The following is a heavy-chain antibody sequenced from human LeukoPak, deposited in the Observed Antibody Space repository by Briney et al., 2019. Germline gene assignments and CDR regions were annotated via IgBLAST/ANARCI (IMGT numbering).Heavy chain of an antibody. J-gene: IGHJ4*02. CDR2: IFTSGST. CDR3: ARVNCGGDCYLFDY. Sequence: KPSETLSLTCTVSGGSISSYYRSWIRQPAGKGLEWIGRIFTSGSTNYNPSLKSRVTMSVDTSKNQFSLKLSSVTAADTAVYYCARVNCGGDCYLFDYWGQGTLVTVFS. V-gene: IGHV4-4*07. CDR1: GGSISSYY. D-gene: IGHD2-21*02.